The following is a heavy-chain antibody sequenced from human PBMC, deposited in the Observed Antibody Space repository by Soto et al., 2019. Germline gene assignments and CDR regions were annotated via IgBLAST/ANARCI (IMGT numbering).Heavy chain of an antibody. CDR1: GYTFTSYG. CDR2: ISAYNGNT. D-gene: IGHD5-18*01. Sequence: SSVKVSCKASGYTFTSYGISWVRQAPGQGLEWMGWISAYNGNTNYAQKFQERVTITRDMSTSTAYMELSSLRSEDTAVYYCAADSGGYSYGYWGQGTLVTVSS. CDR3: AADSGGYSYGY. J-gene: IGHJ4*02. V-gene: IGHV1-18*04.